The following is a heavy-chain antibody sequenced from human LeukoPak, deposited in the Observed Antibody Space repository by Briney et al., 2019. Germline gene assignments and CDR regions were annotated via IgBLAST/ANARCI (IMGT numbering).Heavy chain of an antibody. CDR2: IYDSGST. D-gene: IGHD3-3*01. V-gene: IGHV4-39*01. CDR3: HSRFLEWLLDY. Sequence: PSETLSLTCTVSGDSINCHNDYWGWIRQPPGKGLEWSGSIYDSGSTYYNPSLKSRVPISVDTSKIQFSLRLSSVTAADTAIYYCHSRFLEWLLDYWGKGNLVSVSS. J-gene: IGHJ4*02. CDR1: GDSINCHNDY.